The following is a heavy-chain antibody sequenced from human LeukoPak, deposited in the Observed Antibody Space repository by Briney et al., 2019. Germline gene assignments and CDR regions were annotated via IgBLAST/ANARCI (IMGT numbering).Heavy chain of an antibody. CDR1: GYSFTSYW. J-gene: IGHJ4*01. Sequence: LGESLKISCKGSGYSFTSYWIGWVRQMPGKGLEWMGIFYPGDSDTRYSPSFQGQVTISADKSISTAYLQWSSLKASDTAMYYCARNPYYYDGSDSHWGDYWGQEPWSPSPQ. V-gene: IGHV5-51*01. CDR2: FYPGDSDT. D-gene: IGHD3-22*01. CDR3: ARNPYYYDGSDSHWGDY.